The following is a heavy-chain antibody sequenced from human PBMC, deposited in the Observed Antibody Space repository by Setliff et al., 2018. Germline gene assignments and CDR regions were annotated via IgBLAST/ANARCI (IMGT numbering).Heavy chain of an antibody. CDR1: GYTFATYG. D-gene: IGHD4-17*01. J-gene: IGHJ4*02. CDR2: ISPYNSNT. V-gene: IGHV1-18*01. CDR3: ARDLSTTVMTRSWYYFDY. Sequence: ASVKVSRKASGYTFATYGISWVRQAPGQGLEWMGWISPYNSNTNYAQNFQGRVTMTTDTSTSTAYMELRSLRSDDTAMYYCARDLSTTVMTRSWYYFDYWGQGTLVTVSS.